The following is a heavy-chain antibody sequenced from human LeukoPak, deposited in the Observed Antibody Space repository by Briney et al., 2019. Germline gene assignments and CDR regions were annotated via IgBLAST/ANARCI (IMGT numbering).Heavy chain of an antibody. CDR3: ARGGVNPVDH. CDR2: MNEYSTTI. D-gene: IGHD1-14*01. J-gene: IGHJ4*02. V-gene: IGHV3-74*01. CDR1: GFPFNSFW. Sequence: GGSLRLSCAASGFPFNSFWMHWIRQAPGKGLVWVSDMNEYSTTIRYADSVKGRFTISRDNAKSILYLQMNNLRAEDTAMYFCARGGVNPVDHWGQGTLVTVSS.